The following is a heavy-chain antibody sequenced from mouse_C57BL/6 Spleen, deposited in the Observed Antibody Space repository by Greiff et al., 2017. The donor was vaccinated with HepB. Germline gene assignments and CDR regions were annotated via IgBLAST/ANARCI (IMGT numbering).Heavy chain of an antibody. CDR1: GYTFTSYW. V-gene: IGHV1-69*01. D-gene: IGHD2-1*01. CDR3: ARAKFYGNEYFDD. CDR2: IDPSDSYT. Sequence: VQLQQPGAELVMPGASVKLSCKASGYTFTSYWMHWVKQRPGQGLEWIGEIDPSDSYTNYNQKFKGKSTLTVDKSSRTAYMQLSSLTSEDAADYYCARAKFYGNEYFDDWGTGTTVTVAS. J-gene: IGHJ1*03.